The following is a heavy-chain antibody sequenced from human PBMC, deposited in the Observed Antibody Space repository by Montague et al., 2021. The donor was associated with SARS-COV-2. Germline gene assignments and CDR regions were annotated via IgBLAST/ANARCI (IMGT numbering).Heavy chain of an antibody. CDR1: GFTFSSYG. CDR3: ARDTMRGSYYADAFDI. V-gene: IGHV3-33*01. J-gene: IGHJ3*02. CDR2: IWYDGSNK. Sequence: SLRLSCAASGFTFSSYGMHWVRQAPCKGLEWVAVIWYDGSNKYYADSVKGRFTISRDNSKNTLYLQMNSLRAEDTAVYYCARDTMRGSYYADAFDIWGQGTMVTVSS. D-gene: IGHD1-26*01.